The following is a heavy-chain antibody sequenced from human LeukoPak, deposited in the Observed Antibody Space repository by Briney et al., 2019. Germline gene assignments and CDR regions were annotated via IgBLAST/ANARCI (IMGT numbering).Heavy chain of an antibody. V-gene: IGHV4-39*02. CDR2: IYYTGKT. D-gene: IGHD3-22*01. Sequence: PSETLSLTCTVSGDFISSSSYYWGWIRQPPGKGLEWIGDIYYTGKTYYNPSLKSRVFISIDTSKNYFSFNLNFVTAADTAVYYCARRRYYDSTGYFEWGRGSLVTVSS. CDR3: ARRRYYDSTGYFE. J-gene: IGHJ1*01. CDR1: GDFISSSSYY.